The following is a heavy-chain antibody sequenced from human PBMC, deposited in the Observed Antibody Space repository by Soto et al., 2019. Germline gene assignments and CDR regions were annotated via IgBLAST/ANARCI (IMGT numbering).Heavy chain of an antibody. Sequence: SETLSLTCTVSGGSVSSGSYYWSWIRQPPGKGLEWIGYIYNTGSTNYNPSLKSRVTISVDTSKNQFSLKLSSVTAADTAVYYCARHGSGYCSTISCYGEVDYWGQGTLVTVSS. CDR1: GGSVSSGSYY. CDR3: ARHGSGYCSTISCYGEVDY. D-gene: IGHD2-2*01. CDR2: IYNTGST. J-gene: IGHJ4*02. V-gene: IGHV4-61*01.